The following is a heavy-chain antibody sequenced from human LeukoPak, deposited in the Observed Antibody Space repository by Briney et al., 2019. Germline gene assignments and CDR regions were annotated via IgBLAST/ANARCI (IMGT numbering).Heavy chain of an antibody. V-gene: IGHV4-39*07. CDR3: ARLRLRYDSNGYSTSYEAVDM. J-gene: IGHJ3*02. CDR2: IYYSGST. Sequence: SETLSLTCTVSGGSISSSSYYWGWIRQPPGKGLEWIGSIYYSGSTYYNPSLKSRVTISVDTSKNQFSLKLSSVTAADTAVYYCARLRLRYDSNGYSTSYEAVDMWGQGTVVTVSS. D-gene: IGHD3-22*01. CDR1: GGSISSSSYY.